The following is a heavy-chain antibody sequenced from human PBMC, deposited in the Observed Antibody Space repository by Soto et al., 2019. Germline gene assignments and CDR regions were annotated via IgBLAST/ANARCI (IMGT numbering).Heavy chain of an antibody. Sequence: ASVKVSCKASGYTFSRFYMHWVRQAPGQGLEWMGIINPSGGSTSYAQKLQGRVTMTRDTSTSTVYMELSSLRSEDTAVYYCARDETDVVVPADIPNQIDNWGQGTLVNGSS. D-gene: IGHD2-2*02. V-gene: IGHV1-46*03. J-gene: IGHJ4*02. CDR1: GYTFSRFY. CDR2: INPSGGST. CDR3: ARDETDVVVPADIPNQIDN.